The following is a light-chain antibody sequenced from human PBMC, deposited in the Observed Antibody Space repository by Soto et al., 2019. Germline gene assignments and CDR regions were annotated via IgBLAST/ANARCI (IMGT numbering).Light chain of an antibody. V-gene: IGLV4-69*01. CDR1: SGHSSYA. CDR2: LNSDGSH. Sequence: QPVLTQSPSASASLGASVKLTCTLSSGHSSYAIAWHQQQPEKGPRYLMRLNSDGSHTKGDGIPDRFSVSSSGAERYLTISSLQSEDEADYYCQTLGTGIWVFGGGTKLTVL. J-gene: IGLJ3*02. CDR3: QTLGTGIWV.